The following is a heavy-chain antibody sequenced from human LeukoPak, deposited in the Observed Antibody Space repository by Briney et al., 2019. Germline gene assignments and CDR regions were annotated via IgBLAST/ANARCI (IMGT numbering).Heavy chain of an antibody. J-gene: IGHJ4*01. CDR3: TRRDYGDPFDY. CDR2: IRRKGYNYAT. Sequence: GGSLRLSCAVSGFTLSDFTMHWVRQASGKGLEWVGRIRRKGYNYATAYAESVKGRFTISRDDSKNRAFLQMNSLKTDDTAVYFCTRRDYGDPFDYWGHGTLVTVSS. CDR1: GFTLSDFT. V-gene: IGHV3-73*01. D-gene: IGHD4-17*01.